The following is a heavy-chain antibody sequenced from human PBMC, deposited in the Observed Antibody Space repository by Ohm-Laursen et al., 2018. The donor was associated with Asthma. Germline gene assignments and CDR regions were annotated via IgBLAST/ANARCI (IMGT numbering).Heavy chain of an antibody. V-gene: IGHV3-11*05. CDR1: GFTFSDYY. CDR2: ISSSSSYT. CDR3: VRDGGIAARHYFGMDV. D-gene: IGHD6-6*01. J-gene: IGHJ6*01. Sequence: SLRLSCSASGFTFSDYYMSWIRQAPGKGLEWVSYISSSSSYTNYADSVKGRFTISRDSSKNTLYLQMNSLRAEDTAVYYCVRDGGIAARHYFGMDVRGQGNTVTVSS.